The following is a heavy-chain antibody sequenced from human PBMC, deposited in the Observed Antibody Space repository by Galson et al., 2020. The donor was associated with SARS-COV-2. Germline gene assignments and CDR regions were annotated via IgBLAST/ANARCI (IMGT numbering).Heavy chain of an antibody. D-gene: IGHD1-26*01. V-gene: IGHV3-72*01. CDR3: VRERGVGATDFDH. CDR2: IRNKANSHLT. J-gene: IGHJ4*02. CDR1: AFTFSDHY. Sequence: GESLKISCAASAFTFSDHYMDWVRQAPGKGLAWVGRIRNKANSHLTEYAASVRGRFTISRDDSKNLLYLQMNSLKTEDTAVYYCVRERGVGATDFDHWGQGTQVTVSS.